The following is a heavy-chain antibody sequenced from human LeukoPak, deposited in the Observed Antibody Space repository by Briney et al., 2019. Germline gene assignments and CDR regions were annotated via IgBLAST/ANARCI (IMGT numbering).Heavy chain of an antibody. CDR2: ISSRGGST. CDR3: AREGVSYEILTGYSHLDH. V-gene: IGHV3-64*04. Sequence: GGSLRLSCSASGFTFSNYAMHWVRQAPGKGLEYVSAISSRGGSTYYADSVKGRFTISRDNSKNTVYLQVNSLRAEDTAVYYCAREGVSYEILTGYSHLDHWGQGTLVTVSS. CDR1: GFTFSNYA. J-gene: IGHJ1*01. D-gene: IGHD3-9*01.